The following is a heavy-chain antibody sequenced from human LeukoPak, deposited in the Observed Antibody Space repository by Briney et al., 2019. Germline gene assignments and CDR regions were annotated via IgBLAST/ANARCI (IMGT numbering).Heavy chain of an antibody. J-gene: IGHJ3*02. CDR3: VKRRGESSGWGAFDI. V-gene: IGHV3-23*01. CDR2: ISGSGHST. D-gene: IGHD6-19*01. CDR1: GFTFSTYA. Sequence: GGPLRLSCAASGFTFSTYAMSWVRQAPGKGLEWVSAISGSGHSTFYADSVKGRFTISSDSSKNTLYLQMNSLRAEDTAVYYCVKRRGESSGWGAFDIWGQGTMVTVSS.